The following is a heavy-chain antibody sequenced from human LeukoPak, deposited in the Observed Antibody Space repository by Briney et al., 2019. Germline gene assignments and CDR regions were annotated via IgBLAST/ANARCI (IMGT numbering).Heavy chain of an antibody. D-gene: IGHD3-22*01. CDR3: ARAIYYYDSSGYYLLSGGHAYYFDY. CDR2: INQSGTT. CDR1: GESLSGYY. V-gene: IGHV4-34*01. J-gene: IGHJ4*02. Sequence: PSETLSLTCAVYGESLSGYYWSWIRQPPGKGLAWIGEINQSGTTNYNPSLKSRVTISVDTSKNQFSLKLSSVTAADTAVYYCARAIYYYDSSGYYLLSGGHAYYFDYWGQGTLVTVSS.